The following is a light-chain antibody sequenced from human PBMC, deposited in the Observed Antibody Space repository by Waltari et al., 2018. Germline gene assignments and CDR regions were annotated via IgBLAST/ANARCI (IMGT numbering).Light chain of an antibody. J-gene: IGKJ1*01. CDR1: QGVGKY. CDR3: QKYDFLPAT. Sequence: ENVLTQSPGPLSLSPGERATLSCRASQGVGKYLAWYQQRPGQAPRLLLYHASIRATGIPDRFSGSEFGTDFSLTISRLEPEDFAVYYCQKYDFLPATFGQGTTVEIK. CDR2: HAS. V-gene: IGKV3-20*01.